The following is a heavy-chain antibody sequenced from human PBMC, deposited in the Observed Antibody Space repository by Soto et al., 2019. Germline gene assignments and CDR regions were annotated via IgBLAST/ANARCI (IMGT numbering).Heavy chain of an antibody. CDR3: ATIPFHNQLLSGYYYGMDV. J-gene: IGHJ6*02. V-gene: IGHV1-24*01. CDR2: FDPEDGET. Sequence: GASVKVSCKVSGYTLTELSMHWVRQAPGKGLEWMGGFDPEDGETIYAQKFQGRVTMTEDTSTDTAYMELSSLRSEDTAVYYCATIPFHNQLLSGYYYGMDVWGQGTTVTVSS. D-gene: IGHD2-2*01. CDR1: GYTLTELS.